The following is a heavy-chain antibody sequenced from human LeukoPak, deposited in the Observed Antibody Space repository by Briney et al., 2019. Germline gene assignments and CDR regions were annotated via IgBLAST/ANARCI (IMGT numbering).Heavy chain of an antibody. V-gene: IGHV3-23*01. Sequence: GGSLRLSCAASGFTFSSYAMSWVRQAPGKGLEGVSAISGSGGSTYYADSVKGRFTISRDNSKNTLYLQMNSLRAEDTAVYYCAKPRGSCSSTSCYIDAFDIWGQGTMVTVSS. CDR1: GFTFSSYA. D-gene: IGHD2-2*01. J-gene: IGHJ3*02. CDR2: ISGSGGST. CDR3: AKPRGSCSSTSCYIDAFDI.